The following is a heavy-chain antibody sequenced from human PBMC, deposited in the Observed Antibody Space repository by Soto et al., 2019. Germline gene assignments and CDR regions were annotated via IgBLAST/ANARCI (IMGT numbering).Heavy chain of an antibody. V-gene: IGHV1-69*13. CDR3: SRCPRVLGVMTLGCDY. CDR2: TIPIFGTA. D-gene: IGHD3-16*01. Sequence: SVKVSCKASGGSFGSYAISWVRQAPGKGFEGMGGTIPIFGTANYAQKFQGRGTITADESTSTAYMELSSLRSEDTAVYYCSRCPRVLGVMTLGCDYGGQGTRVTVS. J-gene: IGHJ4*02. CDR1: GGSFGSYA.